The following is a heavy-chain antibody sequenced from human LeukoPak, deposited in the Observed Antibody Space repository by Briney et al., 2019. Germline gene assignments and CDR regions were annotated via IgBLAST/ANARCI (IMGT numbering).Heavy chain of an antibody. Sequence: GGSLRLSCAASGFTFSSYAMSWVRQAPGKGLEWVSAISGSGGSTYYADSVKGRFTISRDNSKNTLYLQMNSLRAEDTAVYHCAKDSQITTYYYDSSGYPDAFDIWGQGTMVTVSS. CDR3: AKDSQITTYYYDSSGYPDAFDI. V-gene: IGHV3-23*01. D-gene: IGHD3-22*01. J-gene: IGHJ3*02. CDR1: GFTFSSYA. CDR2: ISGSGGST.